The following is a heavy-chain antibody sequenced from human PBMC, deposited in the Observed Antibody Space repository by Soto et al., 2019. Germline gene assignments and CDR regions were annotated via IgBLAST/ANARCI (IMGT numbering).Heavy chain of an antibody. V-gene: IGHV1-69*13. CDR1: GGTFSSYA. D-gene: IGHD6-19*01. CDR2: IIPIFGTA. Sequence: SVKVSCKASGGTFSSYAISWVRQAPGQGLEWMGGIIPIFGTANYAQKFQGRVTITADESTSTAYMELSSLRSEDTAVYYCARDIAVADYYYGMDVWGQGTTVTVSS. CDR3: ARDIAVADYYYGMDV. J-gene: IGHJ6*02.